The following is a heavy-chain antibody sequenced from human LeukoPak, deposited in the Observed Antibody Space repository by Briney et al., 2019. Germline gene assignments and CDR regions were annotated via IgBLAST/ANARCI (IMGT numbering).Heavy chain of an antibody. CDR2: ISGSGGST. Sequence: PGGSLRLSCAASGFTFSNYAMNWVRQAPGRGLEWVSAISGSGGSTYYADSVKGRFTISRDNSKNTLYLQMNSLRAEDTALYYCARDGLRGYYFDYWGQGTLVTVSS. J-gene: IGHJ4*02. V-gene: IGHV3-23*01. D-gene: IGHD5/OR15-5a*01. CDR3: ARDGLRGYYFDY. CDR1: GFTFSNYA.